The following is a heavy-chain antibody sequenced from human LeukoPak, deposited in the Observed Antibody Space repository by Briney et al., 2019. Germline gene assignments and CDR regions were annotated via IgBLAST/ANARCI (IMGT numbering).Heavy chain of an antibody. CDR2: INPNSGGT. CDR1: GYTFTGYY. J-gene: IGHJ5*02. CDR3: ATSNHDILTGYYDRAGRNWFDP. D-gene: IGHD3-9*01. V-gene: IGHV1-2*02. Sequence: ASVKVSCKASGYTFTGYYMHWVRQAPGQGLEWMGWINPNSGGTNYAQKFQGRVTMTRDTSISTAYMELSRLRSDDTAVYYCATSNHDILTGYYDRAGRNWFDPWGQGTLVTVSS.